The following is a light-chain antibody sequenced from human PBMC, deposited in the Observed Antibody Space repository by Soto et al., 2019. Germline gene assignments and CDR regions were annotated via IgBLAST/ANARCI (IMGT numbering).Light chain of an antibody. J-gene: IGKJ4*01. Sequence: DIQLTQSPSFLSASVGDRVIITCRASQGISSYLAWYQQKPGKAPKLLIYAASTLQSGVPSRFSGSGSGTEFTLTISSLQPEDFATYYCQQLNSYPFTFGGGTKVDIK. CDR2: AAS. V-gene: IGKV1-9*01. CDR1: QGISSY. CDR3: QQLNSYPFT.